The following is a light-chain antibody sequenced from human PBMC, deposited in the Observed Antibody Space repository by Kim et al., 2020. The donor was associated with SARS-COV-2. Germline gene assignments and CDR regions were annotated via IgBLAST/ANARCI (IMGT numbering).Light chain of an antibody. J-gene: IGLJ3*02. CDR2: RNN. CDR1: SSNIGSNY. Sequence: GQRLTISCSRSSSNIGSNYVYWYQQLPGTAPKLLIYRNNQRPSGVPDRFSGSKSGTSASLAISGLRSEDEADYYCAAWDDSLSGWVFGGGTKLTVL. V-gene: IGLV1-47*01. CDR3: AAWDDSLSGWV.